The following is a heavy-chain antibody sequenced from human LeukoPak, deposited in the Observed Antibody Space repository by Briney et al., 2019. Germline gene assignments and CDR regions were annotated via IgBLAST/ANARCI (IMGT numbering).Heavy chain of an antibody. Sequence: GGSLRLSCAASGFTFSSYWMSWVRQAPGKGLEWVANIKQDGSEKYYVDSVKGRFTISRDDAKNSLYLQMNSLRAEDTAVYYCAREYSSGWYGYWGQGTLVTVSS. J-gene: IGHJ4*02. CDR2: IKQDGSEK. CDR1: GFTFSSYW. V-gene: IGHV3-7*01. CDR3: AREYSSGWYGY. D-gene: IGHD6-19*01.